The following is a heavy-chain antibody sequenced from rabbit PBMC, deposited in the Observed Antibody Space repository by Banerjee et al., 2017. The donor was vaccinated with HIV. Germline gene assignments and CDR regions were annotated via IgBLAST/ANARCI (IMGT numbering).Heavy chain of an antibody. J-gene: IGHJ6*01. CDR2: IYIDGSGSA. Sequence: QSLEESGGDLVKPGASLTLTCKASGFSFSSGYDMCWVRQAPGKGLEWIGCIYIDGSGSAYYANWAKGRFTISKTSSTTVTLQMTSLTAADTATYFCARDSYGTGGLLHLWGPGTLVTVS. CDR3: ARDSYGTGGLLHL. D-gene: IGHD7-1*01. CDR1: GFSFSSGYD. V-gene: IGHV1S40*01.